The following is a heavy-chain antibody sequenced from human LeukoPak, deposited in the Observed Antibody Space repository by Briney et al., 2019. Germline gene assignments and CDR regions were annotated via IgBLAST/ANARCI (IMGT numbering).Heavy chain of an antibody. D-gene: IGHD3-10*01. V-gene: IGHV3-74*01. CDR3: ERANVLLWFGEFGDGAFDI. Sequence: PGGSLRLSCAASGFTFSSYWMHWVRQAPGKGLVWVSRINSDGSSTSYADSVKGRFTIYRDNAKNSLYLQMNSLRAEDTAVYYCERANVLLWFGEFGDGAFDIWGQGTMVTVSS. J-gene: IGHJ3*02. CDR1: GFTFSSYW. CDR2: INSDGSST.